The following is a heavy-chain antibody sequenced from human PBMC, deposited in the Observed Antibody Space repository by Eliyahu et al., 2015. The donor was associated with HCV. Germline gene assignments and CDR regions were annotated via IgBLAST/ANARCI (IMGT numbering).Heavy chain of an antibody. D-gene: IGHD5-24*01. CDR2: IDPXDXYT. CDR1: GXSFTSYW. V-gene: IGHV5-10-1*03. Sequence: EVQLVQSGAEVXKPGESLXIXCKGSGXSFTSYWISWVRQMPGKGLEWMGRIDPXDXYTNYSPSFQGHVTISADKSISTAYLQWSSLKASDNAMYYCVRGEDGYTKKRYDYWGQGTLVTVSS. CDR3: VRGEDGYTKKRYDY. J-gene: IGHJ4*02.